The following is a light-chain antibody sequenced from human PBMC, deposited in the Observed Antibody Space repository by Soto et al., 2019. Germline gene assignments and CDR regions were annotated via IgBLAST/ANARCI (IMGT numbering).Light chain of an antibody. J-gene: IGKJ1*01. V-gene: IGKV3-20*01. Sequence: ETVLTQSPGTLSLSLGERATFSCRAIQSVSSNYLAWYQQNPGQAPRLLIYGAFKRATGIPDRFSGSGSGTVFTLTISRMEPEDFAVYCCQQYGSSPRTFGQGTKVDIK. CDR1: QSVSSNY. CDR3: QQYGSSPRT. CDR2: GAF.